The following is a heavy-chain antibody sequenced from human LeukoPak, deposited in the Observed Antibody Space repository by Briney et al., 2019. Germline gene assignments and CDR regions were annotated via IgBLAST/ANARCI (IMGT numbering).Heavy chain of an antibody. V-gene: IGHV1-46*01. CDR1: GYTFTSYH. CDR2: IKPSGGST. D-gene: IGHD2-2*01. CDR3: ARDSNYCSSSSCYFRFDP. Sequence: ASVKVSCKASGYTFTSYHMHWVRLAPGQGLEWMGIIKPSGGSTSYAQKFQGRVTMSRDTSTSTVYMELRSLRSEDTAVYYCARDSNYCSSSSCYFRFDPWGQGTLVTVSS. J-gene: IGHJ5*02.